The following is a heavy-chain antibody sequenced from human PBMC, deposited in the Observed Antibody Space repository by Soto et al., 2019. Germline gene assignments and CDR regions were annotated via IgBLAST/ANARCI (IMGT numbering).Heavy chain of an antibody. J-gene: IGHJ4*02. V-gene: IGHV3-21*01. D-gene: IGHD5-18*01. CDR2: ISSSSSYI. Sequence: EVQLVESGGGLVKPGGSLRLSCAASGFTFSSYSMNWVRQAPGKGLEWVSSISSSSSYIYYADSVKGRFTISRDNAKNSLYLQMNSLRAEGTAVYYCARDQPGYSYCYGLGYWGQGTLVTVSS. CDR3: ARDQPGYSYCYGLGY. CDR1: GFTFSSYS.